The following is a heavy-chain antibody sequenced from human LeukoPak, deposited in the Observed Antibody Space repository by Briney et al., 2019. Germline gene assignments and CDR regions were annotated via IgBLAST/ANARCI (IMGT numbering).Heavy chain of an antibody. CDR3: ARDHIQYNYGFTHRAAFDI. CDR2: IIPIFDTA. V-gene: IGHV1-69*05. CDR1: GGTFSSYG. D-gene: IGHD2-21*01. J-gene: IGHJ3*02. Sequence: ASVKVSCKASGGTFSSYGISWVRQAPGQGLEWMGGIIPIFDTANYAQKFQGRVTITTDESTSTAYMELRSLRSDDTAVYYCARDHIQYNYGFTHRAAFDIWGQGTMVTVSS.